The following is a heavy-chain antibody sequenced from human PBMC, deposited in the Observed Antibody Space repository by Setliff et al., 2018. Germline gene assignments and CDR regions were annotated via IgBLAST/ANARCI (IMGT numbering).Heavy chain of an antibody. D-gene: IGHD6-13*01. CDR3: ASSVAAAGMLYYYYGMDV. Sequence: GGSLRLSCAASGFPFSSYAIYWVRQAPGKGLGWVAVISYDGSNKYYADSVKGRFTISRDNSKNTLYLQMNSLRAEDTAVYYCASSVAAAGMLYYYYGMDVWGQGTTVTVSS. J-gene: IGHJ6*02. CDR2: ISYDGSNK. CDR1: GFPFSSYA. V-gene: IGHV3-30-3*01.